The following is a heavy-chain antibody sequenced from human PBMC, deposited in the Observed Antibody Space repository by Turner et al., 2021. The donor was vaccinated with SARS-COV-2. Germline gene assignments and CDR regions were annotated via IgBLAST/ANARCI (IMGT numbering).Heavy chain of an antibody. V-gene: IGHV3-74*01. Sequence: EVQLVESGGGLVQPGGSLRLPCAASGFTFSSYWMHWVRQAPGKGLVWVSRINSDGSSTTYADSVKGGFTISRDNAKNTLYLQMNSLRAEDTAVYYCAREGLRAVPDFDLWGRGTLVTVSA. J-gene: IGHJ2*01. D-gene: IGHD6-19*01. CDR2: INSDGSST. CDR3: AREGLRAVPDFDL. CDR1: GFTFSSYW.